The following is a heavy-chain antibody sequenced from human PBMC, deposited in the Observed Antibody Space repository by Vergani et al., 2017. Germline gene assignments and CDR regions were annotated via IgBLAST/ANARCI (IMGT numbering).Heavy chain of an antibody. J-gene: IGHJ6*03. CDR3: ARGVTLVAAAIQKYYYMDV. D-gene: IGHD2-2*02. V-gene: IGHV4-34*01. CDR2: INHSGST. CDR1: GESFSGFF. Sequence: QVQLQESGPGLLKPSETLDLTCTVYGESFSGFFWTWIRQSPGKGLEWIGEINHSGSTNYNPSLKSRVTISVDTSKNQFSLKLSSVTAADTAVYYCARGVTLVAAAIQKYYYMDVWGKGTTVTVSS.